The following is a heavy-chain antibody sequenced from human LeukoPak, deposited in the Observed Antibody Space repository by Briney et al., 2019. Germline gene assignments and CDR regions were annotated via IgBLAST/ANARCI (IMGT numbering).Heavy chain of an antibody. CDR2: IIPIFGTA. J-gene: IGHJ6*03. D-gene: IGHD2-2*01. CDR1: GGTFSSYA. V-gene: IGHV1-69*13. CDR3: ARDCSSTSCPPNWYYYMDV. Sequence: SVKVSCKASGGTFSSYAISWVRQAPGQGLEWMGGIIPIFGTANYAQKFQGRVTITADESTSTAYMELSSLRSEDTAVYYCARDCSSTSCPPNWYYYMDVWGKGTTVTVSS.